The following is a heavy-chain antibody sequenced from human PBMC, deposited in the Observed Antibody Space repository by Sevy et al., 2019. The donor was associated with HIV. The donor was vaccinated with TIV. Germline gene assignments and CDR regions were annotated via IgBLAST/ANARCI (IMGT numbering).Heavy chain of an antibody. J-gene: IGHJ1*01. CDR2: IYHSGTT. Sequence: SETLSLTCAVSGGSIRNSNWWSWVRQAPGKGLEWIGEIYHSGTTNYNPSLRSRVTRSLDKSKNQFSLKLSTVTAADTAVYYCARLTGGVDSGFQYWGQGTLVTVSS. CDR1: GGSIRNSNW. CDR3: ARLTGGVDSGFQY. V-gene: IGHV4-4*02. D-gene: IGHD3-16*01.